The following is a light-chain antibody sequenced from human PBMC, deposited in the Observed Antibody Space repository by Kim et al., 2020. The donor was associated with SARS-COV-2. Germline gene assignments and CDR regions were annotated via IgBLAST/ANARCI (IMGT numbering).Light chain of an antibody. V-gene: IGLV2-23*01. CDR1: SSDVGSYNL. J-gene: IGLJ1*01. CDR2: EAS. CDR3: CSYAGSTTYV. Sequence: GQSITISCTGTSSDVGSYNLVSWYQQHPGKAPKLMIYEASKRPSGVSNRFSGSKSGNTASLTISGLQAEDEADYYCCSYAGSTTYVFGTGTKVTVL.